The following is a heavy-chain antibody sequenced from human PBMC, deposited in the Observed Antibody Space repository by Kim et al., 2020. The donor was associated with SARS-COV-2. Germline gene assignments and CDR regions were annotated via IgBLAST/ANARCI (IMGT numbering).Heavy chain of an antibody. D-gene: IGHD3-10*01. CDR2: LTPLFIP. CDR1: GGSFSGYH. CDR3: ARVGTPRYTMVRGVMDY. Sequence: SETLSLTCAFYGGSFSGYHWTWIRQPPGTGLECLVSLTPLFIPPSTPSLKLLFPISVDTSKPLFSLKLRSVTAAYPAVYYCARVGTPRYTMVRGVMDYWGQGTLVTVSS. V-gene: IGHV4-34*01. J-gene: IGHJ4*02.